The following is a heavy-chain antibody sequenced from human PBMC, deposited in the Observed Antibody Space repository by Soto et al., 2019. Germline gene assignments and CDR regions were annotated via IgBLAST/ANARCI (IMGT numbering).Heavy chain of an antibody. Sequence: QVQLVQSGAEVKKPGSSVKVSCKASGGTFSSYAISWVRQAPGQGLEWMGGIIPIFGTANYAQKFQGRVTITADESTSTAYMELSSLRSQATAVYYRAIGPIPILVVGPFDPWGQGTLVTVSS. CDR2: IIPIFGTA. J-gene: IGHJ5*02. CDR3: AIGPIPILVVGPFDP. D-gene: IGHD3-22*01. CDR1: GGTFSSYA. V-gene: IGHV1-69*12.